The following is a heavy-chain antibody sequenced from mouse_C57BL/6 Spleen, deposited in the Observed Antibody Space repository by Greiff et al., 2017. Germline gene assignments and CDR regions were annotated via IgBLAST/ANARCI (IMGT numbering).Heavy chain of an antibody. Sequence: EVKLMESGPGLVKPSQSLSLTCSVTGYSITSGYYWNWLRQFPGNKLEWMGYISYDGSNNYNPSLKNRISITRDTSKNQFFLKLNSVTTEDTATYYCARGSSGCFFDYGGQGTTLTVSS. V-gene: IGHV3-6*01. D-gene: IGHD3-2*02. CDR3: ARGSSGCFFDY. J-gene: IGHJ2*01. CDR2: ISYDGSN. CDR1: GYSITSGYY.